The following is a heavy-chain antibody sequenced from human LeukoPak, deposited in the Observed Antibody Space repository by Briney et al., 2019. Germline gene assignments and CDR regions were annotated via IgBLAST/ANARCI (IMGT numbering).Heavy chain of an antibody. Sequence: GGSLRLSCTASGFTFSTYAMTWVRQASGKGLEWVSVISHGGDSAWYADSVKGRFTISRDNSKSTLFLQMNSLRADDTAIYYCAKGRSGWYEGLDYWGQGILVTVSS. D-gene: IGHD6-19*01. J-gene: IGHJ4*02. CDR3: AKGRSGWYEGLDY. CDR1: GFTFSTYA. CDR2: ISHGGDSA. V-gene: IGHV3-23*01.